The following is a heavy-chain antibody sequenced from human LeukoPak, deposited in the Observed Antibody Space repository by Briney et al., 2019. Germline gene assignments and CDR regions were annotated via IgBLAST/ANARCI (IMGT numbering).Heavy chain of an antibody. Sequence: SETLSLTCTVSGGSISSSSYYWGWIRQPPGKGLEWIGSIYYSGSTYYNPSLKSRVTISVDTSKNQFSLKLSSVTAADTAVYYCAGFYDFWSGYYWGYYFDYWGQGTLVTVSS. D-gene: IGHD3-3*01. V-gene: IGHV4-39*01. CDR2: IYYSGST. CDR3: AGFYDFWSGYYWGYYFDY. CDR1: GGSISSSSYY. J-gene: IGHJ4*02.